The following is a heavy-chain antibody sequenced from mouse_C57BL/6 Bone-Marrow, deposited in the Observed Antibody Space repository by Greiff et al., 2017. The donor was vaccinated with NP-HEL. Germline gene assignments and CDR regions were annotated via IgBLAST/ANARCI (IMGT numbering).Heavy chain of an antibody. J-gene: IGHJ4*01. Sequence: QVQLQQPGAELVKPGASVKLTCKASGYTFTSYWMHWVKQRPGQGLEWIGMIHPNSGSTNYTEKFKSKATLTVDKSSSTAYMQLSSLTSEDSAVYYCARSSFLTGTGGLAMDYWGQGTSVTVSS. D-gene: IGHD4-1*01. CDR3: ARSSFLTGTGGLAMDY. CDR1: GYTFTSYW. V-gene: IGHV1-64*01. CDR2: IHPNSGST.